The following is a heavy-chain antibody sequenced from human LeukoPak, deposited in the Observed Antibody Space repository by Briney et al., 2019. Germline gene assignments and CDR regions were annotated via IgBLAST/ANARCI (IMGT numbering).Heavy chain of an antibody. CDR3: ATGNWRYFGY. CDR2: LSGSGGST. J-gene: IGHJ4*02. CDR1: GFTFSTYV. Sequence: GGSLRLSCAASGFTFSTYVMSWVRQAPGKGLEWVSALSGSGGSTYYADSVKGRFTISSDNSKNTLYLQMNSLGADDTAVYYCATGNWRYFGYWGQGTLVTVSS. D-gene: IGHD1-1*01. V-gene: IGHV3-23*01.